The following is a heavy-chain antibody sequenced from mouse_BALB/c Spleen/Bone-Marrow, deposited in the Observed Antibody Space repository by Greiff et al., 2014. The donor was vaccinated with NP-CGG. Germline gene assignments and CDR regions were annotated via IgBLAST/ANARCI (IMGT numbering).Heavy chain of an antibody. J-gene: IGHJ3*01. V-gene: IGHV5-4*02. Sequence: EVQLQQSGGGLVKPGGSLKLSCAASGFTFSDYYMYWVRQTPEKRLEWDATISDGGNYTYYPDSVKGRFTISRDNAKNNLYLQMSSLKSEDTAMYFCTRGGFAYWGQGTLVTVSA. CDR3: TRGGFAY. CDR1: GFTFSDYY. CDR2: ISDGGNYT.